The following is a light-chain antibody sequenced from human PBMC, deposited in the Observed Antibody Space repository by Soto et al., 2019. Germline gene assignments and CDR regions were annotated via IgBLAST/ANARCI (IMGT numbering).Light chain of an antibody. CDR3: QQHDDLPLT. Sequence: DIQMIQSPSSLSASVGDRVTITCQASQDISKFLNWYQQKPGKAPKLLISETSNLQTGVPSRFSGSGSGTDFTFTISSLQPEDIATYYCQQHDDLPLTFGGGTKVEIK. CDR1: QDISKF. V-gene: IGKV1-33*01. J-gene: IGKJ4*01. CDR2: ETS.